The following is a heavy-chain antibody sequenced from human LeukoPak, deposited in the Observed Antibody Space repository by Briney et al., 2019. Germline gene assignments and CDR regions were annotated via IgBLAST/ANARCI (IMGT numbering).Heavy chain of an antibody. J-gene: IGHJ4*02. Sequence: GASVKVSCKASGGTFSSYAISWVRQAPGQGLEWMGGIIPIFGTSNYAQKFQGRVTITADESTSTAYMELSSLRSEDTAVYYCARGSSNLLWFGEFPHFDYWGQGTLVTVSS. CDR1: GGTFSSYA. V-gene: IGHV1-69*13. D-gene: IGHD3-10*01. CDR2: IIPIFGTS. CDR3: ARGSSNLLWFGEFPHFDY.